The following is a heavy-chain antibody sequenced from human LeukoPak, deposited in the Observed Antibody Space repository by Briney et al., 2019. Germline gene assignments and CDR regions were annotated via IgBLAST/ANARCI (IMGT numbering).Heavy chain of an antibody. CDR3: ARGLKKVRGVRYPTQNYYFDY. J-gene: IGHJ4*02. V-gene: IGHV1-8*01. CDR2: MNPNSGNT. Sequence: ASVKVSCKASGYTFTNYDINWVRQATGQGLEWMGWMNPNSGNTGYAQKFQGRVTITRNTSISTAYMELSSLRSEDTAVYYCARGLKKVRGVRYPTQNYYFDYWGQGTLVTVSS. CDR1: GYTFTNYD. D-gene: IGHD3-10*01.